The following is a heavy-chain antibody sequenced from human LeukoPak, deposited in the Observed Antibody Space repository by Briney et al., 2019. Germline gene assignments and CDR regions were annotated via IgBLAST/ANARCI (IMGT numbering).Heavy chain of an antibody. Sequence: PGGSLRLSCAASGFTFSSYGMHWVRQAPGKGLQWVAFIRYDGSNKYYADSVKGRFTISRDNAKNSLYLQMNSLRAEDTALYYCARGWLSSDGWGQGTLVTVSS. CDR2: IRYDGSNK. V-gene: IGHV3-30*02. CDR3: ARGWLSSDG. J-gene: IGHJ4*02. CDR1: GFTFSSYG. D-gene: IGHD3-9*01.